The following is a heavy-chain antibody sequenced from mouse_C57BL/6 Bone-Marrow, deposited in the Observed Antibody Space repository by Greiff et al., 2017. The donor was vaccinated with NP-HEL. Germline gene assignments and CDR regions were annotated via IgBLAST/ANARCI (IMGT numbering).Heavy chain of an antibody. D-gene: IGHD4-1*01. CDR2: IRNKANGYTT. Sequence: EVQGVESGGGLVQPGGSLSLSCAASGFTFTDYYMSWVRQPPGKALEWLGFIRNKANGYTTEYSASVKGRFTISRDNSQSILYLQMNAVRAEDSATYYCARYLTGTPAFAYWGQGTLVTVSA. CDR3: ARYLTGTPAFAY. V-gene: IGHV7-3*01. J-gene: IGHJ3*01. CDR1: GFTFTDYY.